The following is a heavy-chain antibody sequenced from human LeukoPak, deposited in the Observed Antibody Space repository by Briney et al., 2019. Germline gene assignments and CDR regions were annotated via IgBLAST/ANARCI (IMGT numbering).Heavy chain of an antibody. J-gene: IGHJ6*03. V-gene: IGHV3-38-3*01. CDR3: ARAQDYYYYYMDV. Sequence: GGSLRLSCAASGFTVSSNEMSWVRQAPGKGLEWVSSISGGRTYYADSRKGRFTISRDNSKNTLHLQMNSLRAEDTAVYYCARAQDYYYYYMDVWGKGTTVTISS. CDR2: ISGGRT. CDR1: GFTVSSNE.